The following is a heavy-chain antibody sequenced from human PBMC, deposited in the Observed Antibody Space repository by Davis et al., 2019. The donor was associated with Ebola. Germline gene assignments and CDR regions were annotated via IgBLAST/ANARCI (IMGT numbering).Heavy chain of an antibody. V-gene: IGHV3-21*01. CDR2: ISSSSSYI. CDR1: GFTFSSYS. CDR3: ARDLYDFWAGAYYYYMDV. D-gene: IGHD3-3*01. Sequence: GESLKISCAASGFTFSSYSMNWVRQAPGKGLEWVSSISSSSSYIYYADSVKGRFTISRDNAKNSLYLQMNSLRAEDTAVYYCARDLYDFWAGAYYYYMDVWGKGTTVTVSS. J-gene: IGHJ6*03.